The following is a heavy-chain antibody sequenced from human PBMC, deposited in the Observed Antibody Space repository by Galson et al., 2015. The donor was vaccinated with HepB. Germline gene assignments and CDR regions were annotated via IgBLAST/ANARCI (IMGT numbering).Heavy chain of an antibody. Sequence: SLRLSCAASGFTFSSYAMSWVRQAPGKGLEWVSAISGSGGSTYYADSVKGRFTISRDNSKNTLYLQMNSLRAEDTAVYYCAKDTYYDYVWGSYRYGEDAFDIWGQGTMVTVSS. CDR1: GFTFSSYA. J-gene: IGHJ3*02. V-gene: IGHV3-23*01. D-gene: IGHD3-16*02. CDR2: ISGSGGST. CDR3: AKDTYYDYVWGSYRYGEDAFDI.